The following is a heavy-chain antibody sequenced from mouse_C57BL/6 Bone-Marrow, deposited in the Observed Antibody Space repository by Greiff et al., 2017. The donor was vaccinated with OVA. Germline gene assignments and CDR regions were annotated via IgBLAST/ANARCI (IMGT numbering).Heavy chain of an antibody. D-gene: IGHD2-3*01. CDR2: INPSTGGT. CDR3: ARNPYDGYYLFAY. J-gene: IGHJ3*01. CDR1: GYSFTGYY. V-gene: IGHV1-42*01. Sequence: EVKLMESGPELVKPGASVKISCKASGYSFTGYYMNWVKQSPEKSLEWIGEINPSTGGTTYNQKFKAKATLTVDKSSSTAYMQLKSLTSEDSAVYYCARNPYDGYYLFAYWGQGTLVTVSA.